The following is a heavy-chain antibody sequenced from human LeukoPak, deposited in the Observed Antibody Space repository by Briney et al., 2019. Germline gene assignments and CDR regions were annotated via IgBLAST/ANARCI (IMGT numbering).Heavy chain of an antibody. D-gene: IGHD3-10*01. CDR1: GYSFTSYW. CDR3: ARTFYGSGSYSPPLGY. Sequence: LGESLKISSKGSGYSFTSYWIGWVRQMPGKGLEWMGIIYPGDSDTRYSPSFQGQVTISADKSISTAYLQWSSLKASDTAMYYCARTFYGSGSYSPPLGYWGQGTLVTVSS. J-gene: IGHJ4*02. V-gene: IGHV5-51*01. CDR2: IYPGDSDT.